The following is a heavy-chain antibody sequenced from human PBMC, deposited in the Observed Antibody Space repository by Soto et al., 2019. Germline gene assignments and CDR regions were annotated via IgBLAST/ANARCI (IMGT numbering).Heavy chain of an antibody. CDR2: VYYGGAIFYSGNI. CDR1: GDSISSSNSH. CDR3: VRYDRINMKPYSPEGLHI. J-gene: IGHJ3*02. V-gene: IGHV4-39*01. D-gene: IGHD3-3*02. Sequence: SETLSLTCTVSGDSISSSNSHWGWTRQPPGKGLEYIGSVYYGGAIFYSGNIYYNPSLKSRVTISVDTSKNQFSLRLSSVTAADTGVYYCVRYDRINMKPYSPEGLHIWGQGTMVTVSS.